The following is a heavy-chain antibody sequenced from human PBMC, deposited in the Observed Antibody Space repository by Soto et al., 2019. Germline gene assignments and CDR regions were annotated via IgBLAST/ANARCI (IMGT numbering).Heavy chain of an antibody. CDR2: ISYSGAT. V-gene: IGHV4-59*08. J-gene: IGHJ4*02. D-gene: IGHD3-22*01. CDR3: ARGSYYYDSSSYYHY. Sequence: PSETLFLTCTVSGASISGYHWSWIRQFPGKELECLGYISYSGATNYNPSLKSRVTMSIDTSKNQFSLQLNSVTAADTAVYYCARGSYYYDSSSYYHYWGQGTLVTVSS. CDR1: GASISGYH.